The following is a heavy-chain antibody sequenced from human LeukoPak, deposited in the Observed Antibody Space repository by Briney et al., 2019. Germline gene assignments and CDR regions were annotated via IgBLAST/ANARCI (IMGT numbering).Heavy chain of an antibody. J-gene: IGHJ4*02. Sequence: GGSLRLSCAASGFTFDDVAMHWVRQAPGKGLEWVSLISWGGGSTYYADSVKGRFTISRDNSKNSLYLHMNSLRAEDTALCYCAKDRSGNSYGHFDYWGQGTLVTVSS. CDR3: AKDRSGNSYGHFDY. V-gene: IGHV3-43D*04. CDR1: GFTFDDVA. CDR2: ISWGGGST. D-gene: IGHD3-10*01.